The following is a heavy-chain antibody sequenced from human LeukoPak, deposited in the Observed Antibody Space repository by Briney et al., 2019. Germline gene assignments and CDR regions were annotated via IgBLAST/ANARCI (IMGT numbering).Heavy chain of an antibody. CDR2: ISWDGGST. CDR1: GFTFDDYT. Sequence: GGSLRLSCAASGFTFDDYTMHWVRQAPGKGLEWVSLISWDGGSTYYADSVKGRFTISRDNSKNSLYLQMNSLRTEDTALYYCAKDIAGTSTAEYFQHWGQGTLVTVSS. CDR3: AKDIAGTSTAEYFQH. V-gene: IGHV3-43*01. J-gene: IGHJ1*01. D-gene: IGHD6-13*01.